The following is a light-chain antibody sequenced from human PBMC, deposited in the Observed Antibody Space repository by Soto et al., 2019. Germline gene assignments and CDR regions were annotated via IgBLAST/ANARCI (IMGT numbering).Light chain of an antibody. CDR3: QQRGSWPPT. CDR1: QSVRSN. CDR2: DTS. J-gene: IGKJ5*01. V-gene: IGKV3-11*01. Sequence: THSPATLSVSPWEIATLSCRASQSVRSNLAWYQQKPGQAPRLLIHDTSNRATGVPARFSGSGSGTDFTHTISSLEPEDFGVYYCQQRGSWPPTFGQGTRLEIK.